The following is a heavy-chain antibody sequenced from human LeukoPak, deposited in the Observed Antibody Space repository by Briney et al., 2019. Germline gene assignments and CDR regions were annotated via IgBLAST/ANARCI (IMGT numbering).Heavy chain of an antibody. V-gene: IGHV1-18*01. D-gene: IGHD6-6*01. CDR3: ARDRAIAARRTKFDP. Sequence: ASVKVSCKASGYTFTSYGISWVRQAPGQGLEWMGWISAYNGNTNYAQKLQGRVTMTTDTSTSTAYMELRSLRSDDTAMYYCARDRAIAARRTKFDPWGQGTLVTVSS. CDR2: ISAYNGNT. CDR1: GYTFTSYG. J-gene: IGHJ5*02.